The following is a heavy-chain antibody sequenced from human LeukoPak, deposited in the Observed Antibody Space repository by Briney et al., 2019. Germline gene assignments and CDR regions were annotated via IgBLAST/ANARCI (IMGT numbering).Heavy chain of an antibody. CDR1: GFTFSSYA. Sequence: GGSLRLSCAASGFTFSSYAMSWVRQAPGKGLEWVSAIGGSGGSTYYADSVKGRFTISRDNSKNTLYLQMNSLRAEDTAVYYCAKFRSGSGYYVNAFDIWGQGTMVTVSS. CDR3: AKFRSGSGYYVNAFDI. V-gene: IGHV3-23*01. J-gene: IGHJ3*02. CDR2: IGGSGGST. D-gene: IGHD3-22*01.